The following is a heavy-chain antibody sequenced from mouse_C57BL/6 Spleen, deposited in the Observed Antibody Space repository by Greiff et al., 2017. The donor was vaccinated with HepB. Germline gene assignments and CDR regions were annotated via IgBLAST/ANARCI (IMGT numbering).Heavy chain of an antibody. CDR2: IDPETGGT. J-gene: IGHJ2*01. Sequence: QVQLQQSGAELVRPGASVTLSCKASGYTFTDYEMHWVKQTPVHGLEWIGAIDPETGGTAYNQKFKGKAILTADKSSSTAYMELRSLTSEDSAVYYCTRSSSGLYFDYWGQGTTLTVSS. V-gene: IGHV1-15*01. CDR3: TRSSSGLYFDY. CDR1: GYTFTDYE. D-gene: IGHD3-2*02.